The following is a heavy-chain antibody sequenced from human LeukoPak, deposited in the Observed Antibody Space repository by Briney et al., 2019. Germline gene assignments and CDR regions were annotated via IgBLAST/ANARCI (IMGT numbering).Heavy chain of an antibody. CDR3: ARHLDDYYDNSGLDY. V-gene: IGHV5-10-1*01. CDR2: IDPSDSYT. D-gene: IGHD3-22*01. J-gene: IGHJ4*02. Sequence: GESLNISCKGSGYSFTSYWISWVRQMPRKGLEWMGRIDPSDSYTNYSPSFQGHVTISADKSISTAYLQWSSLKASDTAMYYCARHLDDYYDNSGLDYWGQGTLVTVSS. CDR1: GYSFTSYW.